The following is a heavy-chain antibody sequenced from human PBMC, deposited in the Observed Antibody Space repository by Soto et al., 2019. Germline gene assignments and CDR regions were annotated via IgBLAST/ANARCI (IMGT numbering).Heavy chain of an antibody. D-gene: IGHD3-16*02. CDR2: ISGSGGST. Sequence: GGSLRLSCAASGFTFSSYAMSWVRQAPGKGLEWVSAISGSGGSTYYADSVKGRFTIPRDNSKNTLYLQMNSLRAEDTAVYYCAKVSRFGGVIARGTWIDYWGQGTLVTVSS. J-gene: IGHJ4*02. CDR1: GFTFSSYA. CDR3: AKVSRFGGVIARGTWIDY. V-gene: IGHV3-23*01.